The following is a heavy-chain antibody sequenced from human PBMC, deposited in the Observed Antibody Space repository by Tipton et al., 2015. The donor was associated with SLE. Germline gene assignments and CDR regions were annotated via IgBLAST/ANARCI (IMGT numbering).Heavy chain of an antibody. D-gene: IGHD5-24*01. Sequence: QLVQSGGGVVQPGGSLRLSCAASGFTFSSYAMHWVRQAPGKGLEWVAFIRYDGSNKNYADSVKGRFTISRDNSKNTLYLQMNSLRAEDTAVYYCATRRDGYNYGGFDVWGLGTMVTVFS. CDR3: ATRRDGYNYGGFDV. J-gene: IGHJ3*01. CDR2: IRYDGSNK. V-gene: IGHV3-30*02. CDR1: GFTFSSYA.